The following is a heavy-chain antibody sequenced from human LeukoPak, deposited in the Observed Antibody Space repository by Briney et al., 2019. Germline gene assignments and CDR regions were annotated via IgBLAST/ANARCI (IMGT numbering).Heavy chain of an antibody. D-gene: IGHD2-21*02. CDR2: ISAYNGNT. V-gene: IGHV1-18*01. J-gene: IGHJ4*02. CDR1: GYTFTSYC. CDR3: ARDWVTFDY. Sequence: GASVKVSCRTSGYTFTSYCLSWVRQAPGEGLEWMGWISAYNGNTNYAQKLQGRVTMTTDTSTSTSYMELRSLRSDDTAVYCCARDWVTFDYWGQGTLVTVSS.